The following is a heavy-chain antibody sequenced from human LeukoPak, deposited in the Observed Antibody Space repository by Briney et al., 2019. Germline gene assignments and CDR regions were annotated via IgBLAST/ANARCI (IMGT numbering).Heavy chain of an antibody. D-gene: IGHD2-2*01. Sequence: GESLKISCKGSGYSFTSYWIGWVRQMPGKGLEWVGVIYPGDSDIRYSPSFQGQVTISADKSISTAYLQWSSLKASDTAMYYCARQVGETDCSSTSCPRSYYMDVWGKGTTVTVSS. J-gene: IGHJ6*03. CDR3: ARQVGETDCSSTSCPRSYYMDV. CDR2: IYPGDSDI. V-gene: IGHV5-51*01. CDR1: GYSFTSYW.